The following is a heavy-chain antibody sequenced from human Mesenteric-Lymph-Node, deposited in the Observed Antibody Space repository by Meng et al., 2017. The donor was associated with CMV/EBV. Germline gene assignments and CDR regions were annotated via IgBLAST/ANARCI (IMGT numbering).Heavy chain of an antibody. CDR3: ASRSYYGRRWFEP. V-gene: IGHV4-4*02. CDR2: IYHSGLT. CDR1: GDSITSLKW. Sequence: VSGDSITSLKWWSWVRPPPGKGLEWIAEIYHSGLTNYNAPFKSRVTVSVDTSKNEFSLSLRSVTAADTAVYYCASRSYYGRRWFEPWGQGTLVTVSS. D-gene: IGHD3-10*01. J-gene: IGHJ5*02.